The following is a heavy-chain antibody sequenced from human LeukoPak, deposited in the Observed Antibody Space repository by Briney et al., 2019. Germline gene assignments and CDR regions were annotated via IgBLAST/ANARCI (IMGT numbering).Heavy chain of an antibody. CDR3: ARDNSVGDNAWWFDP. V-gene: IGHV1-46*01. J-gene: IGHJ5*02. D-gene: IGHD1-26*01. Sequence: GASVKVSCKASGYTFTSYYMHWVRQAPGQGLEWMGLIYPTAGSTGSAQKFQGRVTMTRDMSTSTDYLELSSLRSEDTAIYYCARDNSVGDNAWWFDPWGQGTLVTVSS. CDR1: GYTFTSYY. CDR2: IYPTAGST.